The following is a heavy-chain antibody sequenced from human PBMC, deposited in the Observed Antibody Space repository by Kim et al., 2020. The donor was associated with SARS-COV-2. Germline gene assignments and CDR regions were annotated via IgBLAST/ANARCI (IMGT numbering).Heavy chain of an antibody. Sequence: GESLKISCKGSDYSFTNYWIGWVRQMPGKGLEWMGIIYPSDSDTRYSPSFEGQVTISADKSISTAYLQWSSLKASDTAIYYCARQRWGGLYGPYGHGDSWGQGTLVTVSS. V-gene: IGHV5-51*01. CDR2: IYPSDSDT. CDR1: DYSFTNYW. J-gene: IGHJ4*02. CDR3: ARQRWGGLYGPYGHGDS. D-gene: IGHD2-2*02.